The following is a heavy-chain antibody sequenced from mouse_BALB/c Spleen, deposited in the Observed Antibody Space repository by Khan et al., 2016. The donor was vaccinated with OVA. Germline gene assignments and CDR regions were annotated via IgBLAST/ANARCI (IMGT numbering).Heavy chain of an antibody. V-gene: IGHV2-9*02. CDR1: GFSLTSYG. D-gene: IGHD1-1*01. CDR3: ARDHGNNYDYFDY. J-gene: IGHJ2*01. CDR2: IWGDGST. Sequence: QVQLKESGPGLVAPSQSLSITCTVSGFSLTSYGVHWVRQPPGKGLEWLGVIWGDGSTNYNSALMSRRSISKDNSKSQVFVKMISLQTDDTAMYYCARDHGNNYDYFDYWGQGTTLTVSS.